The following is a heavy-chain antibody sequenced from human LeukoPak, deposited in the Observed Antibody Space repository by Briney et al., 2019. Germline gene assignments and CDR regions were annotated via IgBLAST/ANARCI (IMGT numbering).Heavy chain of an antibody. CDR2: ISSSSSYI. CDR1: GFTFSSYN. V-gene: IGHV3-21*01. J-gene: IGHJ4*02. D-gene: IGHD6-13*01. CDR3: ARDRGGIAAAGTITDY. Sequence: GGSLRLSCAASGFTFSSYNMNWVRQAPGKGLEWVSSISSSSSYIYYADSVKGRFTISRDNAKNSLYLQINSLRADDTAVYYCARDRGGIAAAGTITDYWGQGTLVTVSS.